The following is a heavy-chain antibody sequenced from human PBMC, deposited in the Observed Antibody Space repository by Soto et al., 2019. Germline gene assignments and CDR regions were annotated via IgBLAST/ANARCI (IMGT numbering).Heavy chain of an antibody. J-gene: IGHJ4*02. CDR3: ATPGYGDYSEVDY. Sequence: QVQLVASGGGVVQPGRSLRLSCAASGFTFSSYGMHWVRQAPGKALECVAVISYDGSNKYYADSVKGRFTISRDNSKNTLYLQMNSLRAEDTAVYYCATPGYGDYSEVDYWGQGTLVTVAS. CDR2: ISYDGSNK. D-gene: IGHD4-17*01. CDR1: GFTFSSYG. V-gene: IGHV3-30*03.